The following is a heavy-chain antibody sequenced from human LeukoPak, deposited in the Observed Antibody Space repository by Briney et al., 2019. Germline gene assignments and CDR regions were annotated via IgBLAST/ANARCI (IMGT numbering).Heavy chain of an antibody. D-gene: IGHD6-13*01. CDR2: INPNSGGT. CDR1: GYTFTGYY. V-gene: IGHV1-2*02. J-gene: IGHJ4*02. CDR3: ATVYSSSWYGPSN. Sequence: ASVKVSCKASGYTFTGYYMHWVRQAPGQGLEWMGWINPNSGGTNYAQKFQGRVTMTRATSISTAYMELSRLRSDDTAVYYCATVYSSSWYGPSNWGQGTLVTVSS.